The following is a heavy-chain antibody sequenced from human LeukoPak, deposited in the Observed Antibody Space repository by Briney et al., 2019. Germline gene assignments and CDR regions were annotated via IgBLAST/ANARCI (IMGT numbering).Heavy chain of an antibody. CDR1: GFSVRTYW. CDR2: ISSDGTIT. CDR3: VREDRILLGNDAFDV. D-gene: IGHD2-8*01. Sequence: GESLRLSCAASGFSVRTYWMSWVRQAPGKGLVWLSRISSDGTITSYADAVKGRFTLSRDSAKNTLYLQMNSLRGEDTAVYYCVREDRILLGNDAFDVWGQGTMVTVSS. V-gene: IGHV3-74*01. J-gene: IGHJ3*01.